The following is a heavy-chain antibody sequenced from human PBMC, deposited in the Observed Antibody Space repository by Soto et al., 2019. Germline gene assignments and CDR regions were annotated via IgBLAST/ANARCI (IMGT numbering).Heavy chain of an antibody. V-gene: IGHV1-8*01. CDR1: GDTFTTYD. J-gene: IGHJ6*02. Sequence: ASVKVSCKNSGDTFTTYDINWVRQADGQGLEWMGRMNPNSGDTAYAQRFQGRVTMTRNTSITTAYMELSSLKSEDTAVYYCARVRRGYGDYYYYYGMDVWGQGTTVTVSS. CDR2: MNPNSGDT. CDR3: ARVRRGYGDYYYYYGMDV. D-gene: IGHD4-17*01.